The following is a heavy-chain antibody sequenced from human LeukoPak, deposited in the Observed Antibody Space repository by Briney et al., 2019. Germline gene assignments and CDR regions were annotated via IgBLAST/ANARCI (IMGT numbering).Heavy chain of an antibody. D-gene: IGHD3-22*01. CDR3: ARDYFDSSDYPQTYYYYYMDV. J-gene: IGHJ6*03. CDR2: IGSTSTYI. Sequence: PGGSVRLSCAASGFTFSRYSMNWVRQAPGKGLEWVASIGSTSTYIYSADSVKGRFTISRDTDKNLLFLQMNSLRAEDTAIYYCARDYFDSSDYPQTYYYYYMDVWGKGTTVTVSS. CDR1: GFTFSRYS. V-gene: IGHV3-21*01.